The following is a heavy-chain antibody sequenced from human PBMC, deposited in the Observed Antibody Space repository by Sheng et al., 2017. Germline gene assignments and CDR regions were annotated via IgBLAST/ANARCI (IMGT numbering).Heavy chain of an antibody. D-gene: IGHD6-13*01. CDR1: GFTFSSYS. Sequence: EVQLVESGGGLVEASGFTFSSYSMNWVRQAPGKGLEWVSSISSSSSYIYYADSVKGRFTISRDNAKNSLYLQMNSLRAEDTAVYYCARDWQQPWGYYFDYWGQGTLVTVSS. CDR3: ARDWQQPWGYYFDY. V-gene: IGHV3-21*01. J-gene: IGHJ4*02. CDR2: ISSSSSYI.